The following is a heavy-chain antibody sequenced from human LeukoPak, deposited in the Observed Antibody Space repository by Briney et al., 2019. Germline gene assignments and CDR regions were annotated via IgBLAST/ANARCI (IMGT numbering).Heavy chain of an antibody. CDR3: AKTARVPDY. CDR1: GFIFSDFY. D-gene: IGHD6-6*01. CDR2: ISPSSHDI. V-gene: IGHV3-11*06. J-gene: IGHJ4*02. Sequence: GGSLRLSCAASGFIFSDFYMSWVRQAAGKGLEYIAYISPSSHDIIYADSVKGRFTISRDNAKNSLYLQMNSLRAEDTAVYYCAKTARVPDYWGQGTQATVSS.